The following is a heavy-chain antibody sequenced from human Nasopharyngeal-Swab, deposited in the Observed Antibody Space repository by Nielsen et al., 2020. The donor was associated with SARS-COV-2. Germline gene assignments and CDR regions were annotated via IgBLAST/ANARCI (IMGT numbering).Heavy chain of an antibody. J-gene: IGHJ4*02. D-gene: IGHD3-16*01. CDR1: GYTFSSYG. Sequence: ASVKVSCKTSGYTFSSYGIAWVRQAPAQGRAWLGWVSPYNDYTHYAQKFQGPVTMTSDTPTSTAYLEMRGLTSDDTAVYYCARELGVGLFDYWGQGTLVTVSS. CDR2: VSPYNDYT. CDR3: ARELGVGLFDY. V-gene: IGHV1-18*01.